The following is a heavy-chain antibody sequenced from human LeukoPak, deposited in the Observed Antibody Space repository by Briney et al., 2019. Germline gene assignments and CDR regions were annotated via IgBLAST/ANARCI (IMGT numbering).Heavy chain of an antibody. Sequence: PSETLSLTCTISGGSISSSSYYWGWIRQPPGKGLEWIGYIYYSGSTNYNPSLKSRVTISVDTSKNQFSLKLSSVTAADTAVYYCARGGRGTVDYWGQGTLVTVSS. D-gene: IGHD3-16*01. J-gene: IGHJ4*02. CDR3: ARGGRGTVDY. V-gene: IGHV4-61*05. CDR1: GGSISSSSYY. CDR2: IYYSGST.